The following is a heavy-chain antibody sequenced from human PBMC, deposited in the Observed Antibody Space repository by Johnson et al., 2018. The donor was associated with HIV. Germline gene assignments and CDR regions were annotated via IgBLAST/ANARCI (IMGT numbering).Heavy chain of an antibody. Sequence: VQLVESGGGLIQPGGSLRLSCAASGFTVSSNYMSWVRQAPGKGLEWVSVIYSGGSTYYADSVTGRFTISRDNSKNTLYLQMNSLRFEDTALYYCARVFIDSSGYGYAFDIWGQGTMFTVSS. CDR1: GFTVSSNY. J-gene: IGHJ3*02. CDR2: IYSGGST. D-gene: IGHD3-22*01. V-gene: IGHV3-53*01. CDR3: ARVFIDSSGYGYAFDI.